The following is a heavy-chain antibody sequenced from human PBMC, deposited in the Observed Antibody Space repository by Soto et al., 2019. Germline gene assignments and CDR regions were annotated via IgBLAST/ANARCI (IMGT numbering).Heavy chain of an antibody. D-gene: IGHD6-25*01. Sequence: ASGKVSCEASGYSFINYAMFWVRQAPGQRLEWMGWINAASGNTKYSQKFQGRVTITRDTLASTAYMELSSLRSEDTAIYYCARGQSSGWTALDYWGQGALVTVSS. V-gene: IGHV1-3*01. CDR1: GYSFINYA. CDR3: ARGQSSGWTALDY. CDR2: INAASGNT. J-gene: IGHJ4*02.